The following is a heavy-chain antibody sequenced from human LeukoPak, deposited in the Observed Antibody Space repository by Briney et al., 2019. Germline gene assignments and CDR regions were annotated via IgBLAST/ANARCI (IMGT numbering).Heavy chain of an antibody. D-gene: IGHD6-6*01. V-gene: IGHV4-59*11. J-gene: IGHJ4*02. CDR1: GGSISSHY. CDR3: ARIPEYSSSSLTPDY. CDR2: IYYSGST. Sequence: SETLSLTCTVSGGSISSHYWSWIRQPPGKGLEWIGYIYYSGSTNYNPSLKSQVTISVDTSKSQFSLKLSSVTAADTAVYYCARIPEYSSSSLTPDYWGQGTLVTVSS.